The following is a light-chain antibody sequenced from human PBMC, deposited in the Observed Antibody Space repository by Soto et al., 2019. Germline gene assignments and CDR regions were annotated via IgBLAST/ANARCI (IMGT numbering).Light chain of an antibody. CDR2: GAS. V-gene: IGKV3D-15*01. Sequence: EIVMTQSPATLSVSPGERATLSCRASQSVSANLAWYQQKPGQAPRLLISGASTRATGSPDRFSGGGSGTDFTLTISRLEPEDFAVYYCQQYGYSPITFGQGTRLEIK. CDR1: QSVSAN. J-gene: IGKJ5*01. CDR3: QQYGYSPIT.